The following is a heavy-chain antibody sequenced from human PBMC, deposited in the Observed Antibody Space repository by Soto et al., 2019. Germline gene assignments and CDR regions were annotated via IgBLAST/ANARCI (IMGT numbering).Heavy chain of an antibody. V-gene: IGHV6-1*01. CDR1: GDSVSSNIAA. CDR2: TYYRSKWYT. CDR3: ASNLGGPRDY. Sequence: SPTLSLPCAISGDSVSSNIAAWDWIRQSPSRGLEWLGRTYYRSKWYTDYAVSVRSRITINPDTSENQFTLQLISMTPEDTAVYYCASNLGGPRDYWGQGTLVTVSS. D-gene: IGHD3-16*01. J-gene: IGHJ4*02.